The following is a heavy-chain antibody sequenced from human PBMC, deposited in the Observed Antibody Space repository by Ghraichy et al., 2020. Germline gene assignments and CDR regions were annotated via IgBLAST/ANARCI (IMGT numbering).Heavy chain of an antibody. V-gene: IGHV4-34*01. CDR3: ARCLTSGSYCIDY. Sequence: SETLSLTCAVYGGSFSGYYWSWIRQPPGKGLEWIGEINHSGSTNYNPSLKSRVTISVDTSKNQFSLKLSSVTAADTAVYYCARCLTSGSYCIDYWGQGTLVTVSS. CDR2: INHSGST. CDR1: GGSFSGYY. D-gene: IGHD1-26*01. J-gene: IGHJ4*02.